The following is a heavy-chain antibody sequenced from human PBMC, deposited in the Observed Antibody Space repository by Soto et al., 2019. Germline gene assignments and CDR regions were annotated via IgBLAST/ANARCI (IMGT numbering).Heavy chain of an antibody. Sequence: ASVKVSCKASGYTFSGYYIHWLRQAPGQGLEWMGWINPNSGGTNYAQKFQGRVTVTRDTPTSTAYMELSRLTSDDTAVYYCARSITEGYCTITGCYTRPLYGMDVWGQGTTVTVS. J-gene: IGHJ6*02. D-gene: IGHD2-2*02. V-gene: IGHV1-2*02. CDR2: INPNSGGT. CDR1: GYTFSGYY. CDR3: ARSITEGYCTITGCYTRPLYGMDV.